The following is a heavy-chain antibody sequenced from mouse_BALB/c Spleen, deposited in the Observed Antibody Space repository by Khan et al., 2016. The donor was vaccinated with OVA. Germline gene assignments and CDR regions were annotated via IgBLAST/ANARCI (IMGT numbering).Heavy chain of an antibody. J-gene: IGHJ4*01. Sequence: DLVKPGASVKLSCKASGYTFTSYWINWMNQRLGQGLEWIGRIAPGSGSNYHNEMFKGKATLTVDTSTSTAYIHLSILSTEDSAVYFCASENYYGRTCYAMDYWGQGTSVTVSS. CDR2: IAPGSGSN. CDR3: ASENYYGRTCYAMDY. D-gene: IGHD1-1*01. CDR1: GYTFTSYW. V-gene: IGHV1S41*01.